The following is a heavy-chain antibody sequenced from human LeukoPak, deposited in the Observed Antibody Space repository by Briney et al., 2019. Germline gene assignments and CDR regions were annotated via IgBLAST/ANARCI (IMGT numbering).Heavy chain of an antibody. CDR3: AKDFAVAGAPIFIDY. Sequence: GRSLRLSCATSGFTFSRYGIHWVRQAPGKGLEWVAGIWYDENSKDYADSVKGRFTISRDSANNTVFLQMNSLRAEDTAVYYCAKDFAVAGAPIFIDYWGQGTLVTVSS. J-gene: IGHJ4*02. CDR1: GFTFSRYG. D-gene: IGHD1-26*01. CDR2: IWYDENSK. V-gene: IGHV3-33*06.